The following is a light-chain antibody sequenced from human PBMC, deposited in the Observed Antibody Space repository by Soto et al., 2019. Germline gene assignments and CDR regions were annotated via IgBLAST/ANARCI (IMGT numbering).Light chain of an antibody. CDR3: QQYGNSPWT. V-gene: IGKV3-20*01. Sequence: EIVLTQSPGTLCLSPGERATLSCRASQSVFNNHIGWYQQKPGQAPRRLIFGASFRATGIPDRFSGSGSGTDFTLTISRLEPEDFAVYYCQQYGNSPWTFGQGTKVDI. CDR2: GAS. CDR1: QSVFNNH. J-gene: IGKJ1*01.